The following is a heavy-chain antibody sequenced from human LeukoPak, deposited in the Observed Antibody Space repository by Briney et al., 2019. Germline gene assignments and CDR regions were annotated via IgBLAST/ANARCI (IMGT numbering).Heavy chain of an antibody. V-gene: IGHV4-34*01. CDR2: INHSGST. J-gene: IGHJ4*02. Sequence: SETLSLTCAVYGGSFSGYYWSWIRQSPGKGLEWIGEINHSGSTNYNPSLKSRVTISVDTSKNQFSLKLSSVTAADTAVYYCARGVSPKGMGGRRFDYWGQGTLVTVSS. CDR1: GGSFSGYY. D-gene: IGHD1-26*01. CDR3: ARGVSPKGMGGRRFDY.